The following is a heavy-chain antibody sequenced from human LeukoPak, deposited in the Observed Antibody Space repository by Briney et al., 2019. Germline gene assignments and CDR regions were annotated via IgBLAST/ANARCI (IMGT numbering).Heavy chain of an antibody. CDR3: ARNVPLWSGYFQVYYMDV. D-gene: IGHD3-3*01. J-gene: IGHJ6*03. CDR2: MNPNSGNT. CDR1: GYTSTSYD. Sequence: GASVKVSCKASGYTSTSYDINWVRQATGQGLEGMGWMNPNSGNTGYAQKFQGRVTFTRNTSISTAYMELSSLRSEDTAVYYCARNVPLWSGYFQVYYMDVWGKGTTVTVSS. V-gene: IGHV1-8*03.